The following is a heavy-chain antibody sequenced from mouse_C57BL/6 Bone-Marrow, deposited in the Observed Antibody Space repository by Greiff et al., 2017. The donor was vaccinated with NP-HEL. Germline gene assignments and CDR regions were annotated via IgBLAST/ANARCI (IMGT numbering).Heavy chain of an antibody. D-gene: IGHD1-3*01. CDR2: INPSTGGT. Sequence: EVQLQQSGPELVKPGASVKISCKASGYSFTGYYMNWVKQSPEKSLEWIGEINPSTGGTTYNQKFKAKATLTVDKSSSTAYMQLKSLTSEDSAVYYCARKKSKDWYFDVWGTGTTVTVSS. CDR1: GYSFTGYY. J-gene: IGHJ1*03. CDR3: ARKKSKDWYFDV. V-gene: IGHV1-42*01.